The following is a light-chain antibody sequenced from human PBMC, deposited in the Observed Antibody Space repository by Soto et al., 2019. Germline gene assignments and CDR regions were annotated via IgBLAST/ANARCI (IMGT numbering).Light chain of an antibody. CDR1: SSNIGAGYD. CDR2: GNS. V-gene: IGLV1-40*01. J-gene: IGLJ1*01. CDR3: QSYDSSLSVLYV. Sequence: QSVLTQPPSVSGAPGQRVTISFTGSSSNIGAGYDVHWYQQLPGTAPKLLIYGNSNRPSGVPDRFSGSKSGTSASLAITGLQAEDEADYYCQSYDSSLSVLYVFGTGTKVTVL.